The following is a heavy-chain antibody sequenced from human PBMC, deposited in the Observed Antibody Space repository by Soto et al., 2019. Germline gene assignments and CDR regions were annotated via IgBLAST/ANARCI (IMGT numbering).Heavy chain of an antibody. CDR2: IGGRANNYAA. V-gene: IGHV3-73*02. D-gene: IGHD6-13*01. CDR3: TRSSDGNNVDS. Sequence: EVRLVESGGDLVHPGGSLKLSCVASGFIFSGTAIHWVRQVSGEGLEWVGRIGGRANNYAAVYDAAVKGRFTISRDDSKNTAYLQMNSLRAEDTAVYFCTRSSDGNNVDSWGQGTLVTVSS. CDR1: GFIFSGTA. J-gene: IGHJ4*02.